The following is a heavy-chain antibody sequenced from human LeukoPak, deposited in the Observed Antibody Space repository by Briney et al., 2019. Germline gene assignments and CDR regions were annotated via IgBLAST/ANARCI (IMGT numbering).Heavy chain of an antibody. CDR1: GGSISSSHW. V-gene: IGHV4-4*02. CDR2: IYHSGST. D-gene: IGHD2-2*01. J-gene: IGHJ3*02. Sequence: PSGTLSLTCAVSGGSISSSHWWSWVRQPPGKGLEWIGEIYHSGSTNYNPSLKSRVTMSVDTSKKQFSLKLSSVTAADTAVYYCARGDEHCSSTSCYCAFDIWGQGTMVTVSS. CDR3: ARGDEHCSSTSCYCAFDI.